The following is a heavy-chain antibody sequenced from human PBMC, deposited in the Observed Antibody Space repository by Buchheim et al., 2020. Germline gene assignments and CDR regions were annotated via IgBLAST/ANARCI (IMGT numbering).Heavy chain of an antibody. J-gene: IGHJ6*02. CDR2: IKQDGSEN. Sequence: EVQLVESGGVLVQPGGSPRLSCAASGFMFSTYWMSWVRQAPGKGLEWVANIKQDGSENNYVDSVEGRFPISSDNAKNSLDLQMNSLRVEDTGVYFCVRASSTVRAYYYGMDVWGQGTT. CDR1: GFMFSTYW. V-gene: IGHV3-7*04. D-gene: IGHD4-11*01. CDR3: VRASSTVRAYYYGMDV.